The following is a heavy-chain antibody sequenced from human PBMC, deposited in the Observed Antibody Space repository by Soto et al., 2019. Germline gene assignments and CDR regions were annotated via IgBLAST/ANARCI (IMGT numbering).Heavy chain of an antibody. Sequence: GGSLRLSCAASGFTVSSNYMSWVRQAPGKGLEWVSVIYSGGSTYYADSVKGRFTISRDNSKNTLYLQMNSLRAEDTAVYYCARDLSSHSGYDLHPYYYYGMDVWGQGTTVTVSS. CDR2: IYSGGST. D-gene: IGHD5-12*01. J-gene: IGHJ6*02. CDR3: ARDLSSHSGYDLHPYYYYGMDV. CDR1: GFTVSSNY. V-gene: IGHV3-53*01.